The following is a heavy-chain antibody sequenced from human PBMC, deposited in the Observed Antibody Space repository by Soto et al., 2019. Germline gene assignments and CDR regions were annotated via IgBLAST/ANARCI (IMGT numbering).Heavy chain of an antibody. CDR2: IYATGTT. V-gene: IGHV4-4*07. J-gene: IGHJ4*02. Sequence: SETLSLTCTVSGASISGYYWSWIRKSAGKGLEWIGRIYATGTTDYNPSLKSRVMMSVDTSKHQLSLRLGSVTAADTAVYYCARRIGSSSGDYFAYWGQGTLVTVSS. CDR3: ARRIGSSSGDYFAY. D-gene: IGHD6-6*01. CDR1: GASISGYY.